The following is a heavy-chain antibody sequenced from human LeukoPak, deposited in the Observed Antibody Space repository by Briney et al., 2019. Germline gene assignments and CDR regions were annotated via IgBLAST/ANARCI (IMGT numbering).Heavy chain of an antibody. CDR2: ITSSGTYT. Sequence: PGGSLRLSCADSGFTFSNYNMNWVRQAPGKAMEWVSSITSSGTYTFYADSVKGRFTISRDNAKNSLYLQMDSLGPEDTAVYYCTRDPYSGNYGTYYYYYMDVWGKGTTVTISS. CDR3: TRDPYSGNYGTYYYYYMDV. V-gene: IGHV3-21*01. J-gene: IGHJ6*03. CDR1: GFTFSNYN. D-gene: IGHD1-26*01.